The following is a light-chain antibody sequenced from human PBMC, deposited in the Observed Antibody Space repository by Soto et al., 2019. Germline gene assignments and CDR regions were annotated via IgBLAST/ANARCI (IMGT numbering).Light chain of an antibody. CDR1: HSVNSNY. CDR3: QQYGSSRT. J-gene: IGKJ1*01. Sequence: ETVLTQSPGTLSLSPGERATLSCRASHSVNSNYLAWYQQKPGQAPRLLVYGASSRATGIPDRFSGSGSGTDFTLTISRLEPEDFAVYYCQQYGSSRTFGQGTKVDIK. V-gene: IGKV3-20*01. CDR2: GAS.